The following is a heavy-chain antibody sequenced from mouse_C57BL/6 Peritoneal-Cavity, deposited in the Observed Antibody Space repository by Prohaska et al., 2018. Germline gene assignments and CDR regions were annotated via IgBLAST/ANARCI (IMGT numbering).Heavy chain of an antibody. D-gene: IGHD2-2*01. V-gene: IGHV4-1*01. J-gene: IGHJ4*01. Sequence: EVKLLQSGGGLVQPGGSLKLSCAASGIDFSRYWMSWVRRAPGKGLEWIGEINPDSSTINYAPSLKDKLNSSRDNAKNTLYLQMSKVRSEDTALDYCARVVTAEAIDYWGQGTSVTVSS. CDR1: GIDFSRYW. CDR2: INPDSSTI. CDR3: ARVVTAEAIDY.